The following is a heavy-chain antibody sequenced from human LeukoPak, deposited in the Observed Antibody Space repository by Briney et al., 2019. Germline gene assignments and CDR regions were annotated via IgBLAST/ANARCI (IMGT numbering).Heavy chain of an antibody. D-gene: IGHD6-13*01. CDR3: ARESSYYLDY. V-gene: IGHV3-48*02. Sequence: GSRRLSCAASGFTFRTYSMNWVRQAPGKGLEWVSYISSSSSGLYYADSVKGRFTISRDNAKNSLYLQMNSLRDEDTAVYYCARESSYYLDYWGQGTLVTVSS. CDR1: GFTFRTYS. J-gene: IGHJ4*02. CDR2: ISSSSSGL.